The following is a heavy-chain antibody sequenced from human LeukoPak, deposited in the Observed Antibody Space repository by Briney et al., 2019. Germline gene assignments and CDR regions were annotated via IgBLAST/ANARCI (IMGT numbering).Heavy chain of an antibody. Sequence: PGRSLRLSCAASGFTFSCCAIHWVRQAPGKGLEWVAVISNDGSDKYYADSVKGRISISRDNSKNTLYLQMNSLRGEDTAVYYCASGYYSGNWFDPWGQGTLVIVSS. CDR2: ISNDGSDK. CDR3: ASGYYSGNWFDP. J-gene: IGHJ5*02. D-gene: IGHD3-10*01. CDR1: GFTFSCCA. V-gene: IGHV3-30-3*01.